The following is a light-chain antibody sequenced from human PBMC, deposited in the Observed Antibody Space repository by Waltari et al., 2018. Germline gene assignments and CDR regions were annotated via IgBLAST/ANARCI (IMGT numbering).Light chain of an antibody. V-gene: IGLV2-23*02. J-gene: IGLJ3*02. CDR2: EVS. CDR3: CSYAGSRDFWV. Sequence: QTDLTQPASVSGSPGQSITISCTGTSSDVGGYDLVSWYQQHPGKAPKLIIYEVSEPPSGLSIRFSSSKSVKTASLTSSGLQADDEAAYYCCSYAGSRDFWVFGGGTKLTVL. CDR1: SSDVGGYDL.